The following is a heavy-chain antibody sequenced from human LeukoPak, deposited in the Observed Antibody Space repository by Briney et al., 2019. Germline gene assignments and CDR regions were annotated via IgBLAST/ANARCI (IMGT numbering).Heavy chain of an antibody. J-gene: IGHJ4*02. V-gene: IGHV1-24*01. CDR3: ATSEGKWELSTFDF. CDR1: GYTLTELS. CDR2: FGPEDGET. Sequence: ASVKVSCKVSGYTLTELSMHLVRQARGRGVEGMGGFGPEDGETIYAQKFQGRVTMTEDTSTDTAYMELSSLRSEDTAVYYCATSEGKWELSTFDFWGQGTLVTVSS. D-gene: IGHD1-26*01.